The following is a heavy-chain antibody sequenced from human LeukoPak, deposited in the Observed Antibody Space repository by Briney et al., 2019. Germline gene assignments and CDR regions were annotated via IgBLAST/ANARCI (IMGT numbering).Heavy chain of an antibody. J-gene: IGHJ6*02. Sequence: GGSLRLSCAASGFTFSSYAMHWVRQAPGKGLEYVSAISSNGGSTYYANSVKGRFTISRDNSKNTLCLQMGSLRAEDMAVYYCARERSSYYGMDVWGQGTTVTVSS. D-gene: IGHD2-2*01. CDR1: GFTFSSYA. CDR3: ARERSSYYGMDV. CDR2: ISSNGGST. V-gene: IGHV3-64*01.